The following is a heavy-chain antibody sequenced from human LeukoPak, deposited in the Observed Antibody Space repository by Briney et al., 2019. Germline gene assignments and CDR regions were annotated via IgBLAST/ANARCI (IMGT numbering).Heavy chain of an antibody. CDR2: IYPADSDT. Sequence: GESLKISCKGSGYSFSSYWIAWVRQMLGKGLEWMGIIYPADSDTRYSPSFRGQVTISADKSISTVYLQWSSLKASDTAMYYCAGHGGLGNPHWGQGTLVTVSS. V-gene: IGHV5-51*01. CDR1: GYSFSSYW. J-gene: IGHJ4*02. CDR3: AGHGGLGNPH. D-gene: IGHD1-14*01.